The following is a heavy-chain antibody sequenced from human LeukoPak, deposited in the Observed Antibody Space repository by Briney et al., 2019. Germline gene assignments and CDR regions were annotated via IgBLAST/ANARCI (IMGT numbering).Heavy chain of an antibody. Sequence: PSETLSLTCTVSGYSISSGYYLGWIRQPPGKGLEWIGSIYHSGSTYYNPSLKSRVTISVDTSKNQFSLKLSSVTAADTAVYYCARILKWSLEYYFDYWGQGTLVTVSS. CDR3: ARILKWSLEYYFDY. D-gene: IGHD2-15*01. CDR1: GYSISSGYY. V-gene: IGHV4-38-2*02. J-gene: IGHJ4*02. CDR2: IYHSGST.